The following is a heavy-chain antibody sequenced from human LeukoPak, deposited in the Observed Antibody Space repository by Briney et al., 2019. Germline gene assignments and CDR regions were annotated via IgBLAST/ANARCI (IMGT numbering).Heavy chain of an antibody. CDR3: ARARIAAQNYYYYGMDV. V-gene: IGHV4-59*01. CDR2: IYYSGST. D-gene: IGHD6-6*01. CDR1: GGSFSRYS. Sequence: PSETLSLTCAVYGGSFSRYSWSWVRQPPGKGLEWIGYIYYSGSTNYNPSLKSRVTISVDTSKNQFSLKLSSVTAADTAVYYCARARIAAQNYYYYGMDVWGQGTTVTVSS. J-gene: IGHJ6*02.